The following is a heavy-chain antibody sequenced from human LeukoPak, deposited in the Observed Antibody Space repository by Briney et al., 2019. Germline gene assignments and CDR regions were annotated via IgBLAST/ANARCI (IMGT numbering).Heavy chain of an antibody. CDR1: GFTFSDYY. CDR2: LSGSGSTI. V-gene: IGHV3-11*01. CDR3: ARVGSSSKYYYYMDV. Sequence: PGGSLRLSCAASGFTFSDYYMSWIRQAPGKGLEWVSYLSGSGSTIYYADSVKGRFAISRDNAKNSLYLQMNSLRAEDTAVYFCARVGSSSKYYYYMDVWGKGTTVTVSS. D-gene: IGHD3-10*01. J-gene: IGHJ6*03.